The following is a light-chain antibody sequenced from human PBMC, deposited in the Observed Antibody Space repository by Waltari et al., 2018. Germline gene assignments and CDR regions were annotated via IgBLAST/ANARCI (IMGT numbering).Light chain of an antibody. V-gene: IGLV2-14*01. J-gene: IGLJ3*02. CDR3: SSYTASNTWV. Sequence: QSALTQPASVSGSPGQSIPISCIGTSSDLCSYNFASWYQKSPGKPPKLMCYDVTQRPSGVSDRFSASKSGNTASLTISGGQAEDEADYYCSSYTASNTWVFGGGTKVTVL. CDR2: DVT. CDR1: SSDLCSYNF.